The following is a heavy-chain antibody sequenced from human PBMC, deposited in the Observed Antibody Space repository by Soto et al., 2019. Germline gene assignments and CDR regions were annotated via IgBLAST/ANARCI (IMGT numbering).Heavy chain of an antibody. CDR3: ARRHSSSWYGLDY. V-gene: IGHV4-38-2*01. D-gene: IGHD6-13*01. CDR2: IYHSGST. CDR1: GYSISSGYY. Sequence: SETLSLTCAVSGYSISSGYYWGWIRQPPGKGLEWIGSIYHSGSTYYNPSLKSRVSISVDTSKNQFSLRLSSVTAADTAMYYCARRHSSSWYGLDYWGQGTLVTVS. J-gene: IGHJ4*02.